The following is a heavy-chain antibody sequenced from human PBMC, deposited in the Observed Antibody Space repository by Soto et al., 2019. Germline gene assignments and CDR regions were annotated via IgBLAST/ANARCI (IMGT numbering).Heavy chain of an antibody. V-gene: IGHV4-61*01. CDR2: VYNSWST. CDR1: GGSVSGGSYC. CDR3: ERVPLTNYFDL. J-gene: IGHJ2*01. D-gene: IGHD3-9*01. Sequence: QVQLQESGPGLVKPSETLSLTCTVSGGSVSGGSYCWSWIRQPPGKGLECMWYVYNSWSTTYNPYLTSRVTISVDTSKNQFSLGLSSVTAADTAVYYCERVPLTNYFDLWGRGTMVTVSS.